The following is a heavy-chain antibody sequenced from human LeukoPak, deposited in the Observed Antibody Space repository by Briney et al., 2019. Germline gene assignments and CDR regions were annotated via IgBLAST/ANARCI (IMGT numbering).Heavy chain of an antibody. CDR3: ARVGEIVVVTVQFDS. V-gene: IGHV3-30-3*01. CDR1: GFTFSSYA. J-gene: IGHJ4*02. CDR2: ISYDGSNK. Sequence: GGSLRLSCAAPGFTFSSYAMHWVRQAPGKGLEWVAVISYDGSNKFYADSVKGRFTISRDNSKDTLYLHMNSLRAEDTAVYYCARVGEIVVVTVQFDSWGQGTLVTVSS. D-gene: IGHD2-21*02.